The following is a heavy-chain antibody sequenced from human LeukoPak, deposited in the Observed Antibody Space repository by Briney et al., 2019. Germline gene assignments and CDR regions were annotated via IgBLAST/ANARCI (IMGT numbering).Heavy chain of an antibody. CDR2: ISSNGGST. CDR3: VKALHASASPPDY. J-gene: IGHJ4*02. D-gene: IGHD3-16*01. V-gene: IGHV3-64D*06. Sequence: PGGSLRLSCSASGFTFSSYAMHWVRQAPGKGVEYVSAISSNGGSTYYADSVKGRFTISRDNSKNTLSLQMISLRADDTAVYYCVKALHASASPPDYWGQGTLVTVSS. CDR1: GFTFSSYA.